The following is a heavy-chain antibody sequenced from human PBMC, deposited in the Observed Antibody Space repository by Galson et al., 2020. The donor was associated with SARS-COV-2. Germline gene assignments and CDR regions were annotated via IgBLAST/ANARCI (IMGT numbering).Heavy chain of an antibody. CDR2: ISRSGSTI. J-gene: IGHJ6*02. D-gene: IGHD6-6*01. V-gene: IGHV3-48*03. CDR3: ASHTSSSYYYYYGMDV. CDR1: GFTFSRYE. Sequence: GGSLRLSCEASGFTFSRYEMKWVRQAPGQGLEWVSYISRSGSTIYYADSVKGRFTISRDNAKNSLYLQMNSLRAEDTAVYYCASHTSSSYYYYYGMDVWCQGTTVTVSS.